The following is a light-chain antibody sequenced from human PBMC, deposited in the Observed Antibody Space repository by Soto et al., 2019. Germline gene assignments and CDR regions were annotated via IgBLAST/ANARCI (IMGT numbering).Light chain of an antibody. CDR3: QQYNDWPRT. J-gene: IGKJ1*01. CDR2: GAS. CDR1: QSVASS. V-gene: IGKV3-15*01. Sequence: EIVMTQSPAILSVSPGDRATLSCRASQSVASSLAWYQHTPGQAPRLLIYGASTRATDIPARFSGSGSGTEFTLTITSLQSEDFAVYYCQQYNDWPRTFGQGTRVDIK.